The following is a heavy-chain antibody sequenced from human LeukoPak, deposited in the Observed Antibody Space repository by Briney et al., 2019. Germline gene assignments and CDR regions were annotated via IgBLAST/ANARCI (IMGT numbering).Heavy chain of an antibody. CDR3: ARDYYYYGMDV. Sequence: GGSLRLSCAASGFTFSSYWMHWVRQAPGKGLVWVSRINSDGSSTSYADSMKGRFTISRDNAKNTLYLQMNSLRAEDTAVYYCARDYYYYGMDVWGQGTTVTVSS. CDR1: GFTFSSYW. J-gene: IGHJ6*02. CDR2: INSDGSST. V-gene: IGHV3-74*01.